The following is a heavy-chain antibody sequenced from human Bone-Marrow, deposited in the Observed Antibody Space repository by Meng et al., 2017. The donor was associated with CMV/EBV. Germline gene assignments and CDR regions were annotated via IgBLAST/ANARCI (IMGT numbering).Heavy chain of an antibody. CDR1: GYTLTELS. D-gene: IGHD6-13*01. CDR2: FDPEDGET. CDR3: ATGPRGSSSWFGWFDP. Sequence: ASVKVSCKVSGYTLTELSMHWVRQAPGKGLEWMGGFDPEDGETIYAQKFQGRVTMTEDTSTDTAYMELSSLRSEDTAVYYCATGPRGSSSWFGWFDPWGQGTLETVSS. J-gene: IGHJ5*02. V-gene: IGHV1-24*01.